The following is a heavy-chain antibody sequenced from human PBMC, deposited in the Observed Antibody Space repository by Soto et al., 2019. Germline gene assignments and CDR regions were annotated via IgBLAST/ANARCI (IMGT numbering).Heavy chain of an antibody. CDR3: ASTYSSSWYYYGMDV. CDR2: ISSSSSTI. CDR1: GFTFSSYS. D-gene: IGHD6-13*01. V-gene: IGHV3-48*01. J-gene: IGHJ6*02. Sequence: EVQLVESGGGLVQPGGSLRLSCAASGFTFSSYSMNWVRQAPGKGLEWVSYISSSSSTIYYADSVKGRFTISRDNAKNSPYLQMNSLRAEDTAVYYCASTYSSSWYYYGMDVWGQGTTVTVSS.